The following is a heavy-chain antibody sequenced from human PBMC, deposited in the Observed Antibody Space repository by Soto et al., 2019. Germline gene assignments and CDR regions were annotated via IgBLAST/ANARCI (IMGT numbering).Heavy chain of an antibody. CDR2: FSYSGST. D-gene: IGHD3-10*01. Sequence: QVQLQESGPGLVKPSETLSLTCTVSGGSITSDYWSWIRQPPGKGLEWIGYFSYSGSTNYNPSLKSRVTRSADTAKNQFSLKVNSVTAADTAVYYCTRGRGSGSYENWGQGTLVTVSS. CDR1: GGSITSDY. CDR3: TRGRGSGSYEN. J-gene: IGHJ4*02. V-gene: IGHV4-59*01.